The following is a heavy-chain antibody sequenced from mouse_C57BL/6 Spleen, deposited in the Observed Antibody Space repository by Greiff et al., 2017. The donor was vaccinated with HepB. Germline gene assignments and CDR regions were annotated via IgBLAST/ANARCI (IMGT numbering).Heavy chain of an antibody. D-gene: IGHD2-4*01. J-gene: IGHJ4*01. CDR2: FYPGSGSI. Sequence: VQLQQSGAELVKPGASVKLSCKASGYTFTEYTIHWVKQRSGQGLEWIGWFYPGSGSIKYNEKFKDKATLTADKSSSTVYMELSRLTSEDSAVYFCARYEDSHDYGGNYAMDYWGQGTSVTVSS. CDR3: ARYEDSHDYGGNYAMDY. CDR1: GYTFTEYT. V-gene: IGHV1-62-2*01.